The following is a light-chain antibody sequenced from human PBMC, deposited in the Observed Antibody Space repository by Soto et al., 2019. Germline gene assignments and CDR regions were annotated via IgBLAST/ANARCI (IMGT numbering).Light chain of an antibody. CDR2: KAS. Sequence: DIQMTESASTLSASVGARVTITRRASQTINSWLAWYQQKPGKAPKIMIYKASTLKSGVPSRFRGSGSGTEFTLAISSLKPEDFETYYCQQFNDYPITFGQGTRLEIK. CDR1: QTINSW. V-gene: IGKV1-5*03. J-gene: IGKJ5*01. CDR3: QQFNDYPIT.